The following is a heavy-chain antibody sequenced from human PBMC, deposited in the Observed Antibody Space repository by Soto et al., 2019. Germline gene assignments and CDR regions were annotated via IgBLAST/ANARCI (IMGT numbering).Heavy chain of an antibody. CDR3: ARSRGGYFDY. V-gene: IGHV4-59*01. CDR2: IYYSGST. J-gene: IGHJ4*02. Sequence: QVQLQESGPGLVKPSETLSLTCTVSGVSISSYYWSWIRQPPGKGLECIGYIYYSGSTNYNPSLXSXVXIXXDTSKNQFSLKLSSVTAADTAVYYCARSRGGYFDYWGQGTLVTVSS. CDR1: GVSISSYY. D-gene: IGHD3-22*01.